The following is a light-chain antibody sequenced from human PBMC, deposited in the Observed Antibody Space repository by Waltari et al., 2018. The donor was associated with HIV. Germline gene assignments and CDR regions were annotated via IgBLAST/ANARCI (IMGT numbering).Light chain of an antibody. Sequence: DIVMTQSPDSLAVSLGERATINCKSSPSVLYSSNNKNYLAWYQQKPRQPPKLLIYWASYRESGVPDRFSGSWSGTDFTLTISSLQAEDVAVYYCQQYYTTPYTFGQGTRLEIK. CDR3: QQYYTTPYT. V-gene: IGKV4-1*01. J-gene: IGKJ2*01. CDR2: WAS. CDR1: PSVLYSSNNKNY.